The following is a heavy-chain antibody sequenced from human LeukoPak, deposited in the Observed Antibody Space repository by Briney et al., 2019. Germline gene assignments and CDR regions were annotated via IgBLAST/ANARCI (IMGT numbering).Heavy chain of an antibody. V-gene: IGHV3-15*01. CDR3: TREDRHSSGWYGAFYL. D-gene: IGHD6-19*01. CDR1: GFSFNYAW. J-gene: IGHJ3*01. CDR2: IKSKTDGGTA. Sequence: GGSLRLSCAASGFSFNYAWMDWVRRAPGKGLEWVGRIKSKTDGGTADYPAPVKGRFTISRDDSINTLYLQMNSLSTEDTATYYCTREDRHSSGWYGAFYLWGQGTTVTVSS.